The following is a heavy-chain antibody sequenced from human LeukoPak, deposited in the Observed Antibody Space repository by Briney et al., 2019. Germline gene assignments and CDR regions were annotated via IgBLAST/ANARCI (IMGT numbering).Heavy chain of an antibody. D-gene: IGHD5-18*01. CDR2: IYYIGST. Sequence: SETLSLTCTVSGGPISGYYWSWIRQPPPKELDWIGYIYYIGSTNYNPSLKRRVTVTIDMSKNNFSLNLSSVTAADTAVYYCARGCSGYSYGYYFDFWGQGTLVTVSS. J-gene: IGHJ4*02. CDR1: GGPISGYY. CDR3: ARGCSGYSYGYYFDF. V-gene: IGHV4-59*01.